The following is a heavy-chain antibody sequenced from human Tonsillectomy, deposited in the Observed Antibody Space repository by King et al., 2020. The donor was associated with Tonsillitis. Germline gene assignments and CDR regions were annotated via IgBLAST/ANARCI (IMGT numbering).Heavy chain of an antibody. CDR3: AREYCSGGSCYSVGMDV. CDR2: ISAYNGNT. J-gene: IGHJ6*02. V-gene: IGHV1-18*01. D-gene: IGHD2-15*01. CDR1: GYTLTSYG. Sequence: QLVQSGAEVKKPGASVKVSCKASGYTLTSYGISWVRQAPGQGLEWMGWISAYNGNTNYAEKLQGRVTMTTDTSTSTAYMELRSLRSDDTAVYYCAREYCSGGSCYSVGMDVWGQGTTVTVSS.